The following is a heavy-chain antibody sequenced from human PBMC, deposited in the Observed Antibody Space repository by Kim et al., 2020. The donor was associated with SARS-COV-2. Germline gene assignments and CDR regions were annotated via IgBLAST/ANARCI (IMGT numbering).Heavy chain of an antibody. D-gene: IGHD1-7*01. J-gene: IGHJ5*02. CDR1: GGSISSYY. V-gene: IGHV4-59*08. CDR3: ARNLFAPVWFDP. CDR2: IYYSGST. Sequence: SETLSLTCTVSGGSISSYYWSWIRQPPGKGLEWIGYIYYSGSTNYNPSLKSRVTISVDTSKNQFSLKLSSVTAADTAVYYCARNLFAPVWFDPWGQGTLVTVSS.